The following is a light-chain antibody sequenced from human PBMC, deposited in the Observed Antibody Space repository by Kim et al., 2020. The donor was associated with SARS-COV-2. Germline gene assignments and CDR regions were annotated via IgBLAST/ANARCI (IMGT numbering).Light chain of an antibody. J-gene: IGLJ1*01. CDR3: GTWDSSLSVGYV. CDR2: DND. V-gene: IGLV1-51*01. Sequence: QSVLTQPPSVSAAPGQKVTISCSGSSSNIGKNYVSWYQHLPGTAPKLLIYDNDKRPSGIPDRFSGSKSGTSATLGITGLQTGDEADYHCGTWDSSLSVGYVFGTGTKVTVL. CDR1: SSNIGKNY.